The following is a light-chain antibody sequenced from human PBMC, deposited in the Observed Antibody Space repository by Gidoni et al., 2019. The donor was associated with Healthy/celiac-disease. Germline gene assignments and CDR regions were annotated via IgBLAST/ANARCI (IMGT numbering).Light chain of an antibody. CDR3: QQYDNLPLT. V-gene: IGKV1-33*01. Sequence: DIQMPQSPSSLSASVGDRVTITCQASQYISNYLNWYQQNPGKAPKLLIYDASNLETGVPSRFSGSGSGTDFTFTISSLQPEDIATYYCQQYDNLPLTFGGGTKVEIK. CDR1: QYISNY. J-gene: IGKJ4*01. CDR2: DAS.